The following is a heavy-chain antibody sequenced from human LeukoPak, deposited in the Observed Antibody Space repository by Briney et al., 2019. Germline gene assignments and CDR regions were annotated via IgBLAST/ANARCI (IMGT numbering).Heavy chain of an antibody. CDR2: IGISSNTI. J-gene: IGHJ4*02. V-gene: IGHV3-48*01. Sequence: PGGSLRLSCAASGFTFSSYSMNWVRQAPGKGLEWVSYIGISSNTIDYADSVKGRFTISRDNAKNSLYLQMNSLRAEDTAVYYCARDTDYSFDYWGQGTLVTVSS. CDR1: GFTFSSYS. D-gene: IGHD2-15*01. CDR3: ARDTDYSFDY.